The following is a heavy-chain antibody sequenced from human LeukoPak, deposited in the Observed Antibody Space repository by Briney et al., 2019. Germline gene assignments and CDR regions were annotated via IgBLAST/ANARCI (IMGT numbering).Heavy chain of an antibody. CDR2: IYHSGST. J-gene: IGHJ3*02. Sequence: SETLSLTCTVSGYSISSGYYWGWIRQPPGKGLEWIGSIYHSGSTYYNPSLKSRVTISVDTSKNQFSLKLSSVTAADTAVYYCARDSVDIVATITWWAANNAFDIWGQGTMVTVSS. V-gene: IGHV4-38-2*02. D-gene: IGHD5-12*01. CDR3: ARDSVDIVATITWWAANNAFDI. CDR1: GYSISSGYY.